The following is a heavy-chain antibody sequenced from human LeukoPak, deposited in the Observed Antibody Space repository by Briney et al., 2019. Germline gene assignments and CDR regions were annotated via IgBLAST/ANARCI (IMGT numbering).Heavy chain of an antibody. J-gene: IGHJ6*02. D-gene: IGHD3-16*01. CDR2: INHNGNVN. CDR3: ARGGGLDV. V-gene: IGHV3-7*03. CDR1: GLTFSSYW. Sequence: GGSLILSCAASGLTFSSYWMNWARQAPGKGLEWVASINHNGNVNYYVDSVKGRFTISRDNAKNSLYLQMSNLRAEDTAVYFCARGGGLDVWGQGATVTVSS.